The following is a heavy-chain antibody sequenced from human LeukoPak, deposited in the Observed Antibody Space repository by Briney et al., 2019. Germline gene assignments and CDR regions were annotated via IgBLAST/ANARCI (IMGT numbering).Heavy chain of an antibody. Sequence: SETLSLTCTVSGGSISSYYWSWIRQPPGEGLEWIGYIYYSGSTNYKPSLKSRVTISVDTSKTQFSLTLSSVTAADAAVYYCARGGYYGSGNDFRFDPWGQGTLVTVSS. CDR2: IYYSGST. V-gene: IGHV4-59*01. CDR1: GGSISSYY. D-gene: IGHD3-10*01. J-gene: IGHJ5*02. CDR3: ARGGYYGSGNDFRFDP.